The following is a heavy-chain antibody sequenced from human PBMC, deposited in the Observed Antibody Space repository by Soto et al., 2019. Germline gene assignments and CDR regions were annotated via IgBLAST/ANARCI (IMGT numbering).Heavy chain of an antibody. CDR1: GASISSGTYY. V-gene: IGHV4-31*03. Sequence: QVQLQESGPGQVKPSQTLSLTCTVSGASISSGTYYWTWIRQHPGKGLEWIGYIYYSGSTYYNPSLKSRLTMSVDTSKNQFSLKLSSVPAADTAVYFCARDRHGDEIDYWGQGTLVTVSS. J-gene: IGHJ4*02. CDR2: IYYSGST. CDR3: ARDRHGDEIDY. D-gene: IGHD4-17*01.